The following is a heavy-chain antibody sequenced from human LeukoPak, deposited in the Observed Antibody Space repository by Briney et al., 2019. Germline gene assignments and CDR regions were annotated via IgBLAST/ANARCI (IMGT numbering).Heavy chain of an antibody. CDR3: ARGYGDYRPHMDYYYMDV. J-gene: IGHJ6*03. Sequence: ASVKVSCKASGYTFTGYYMHWVRQAPGQGLEWMGWINPNSGGTNYAQKLQGRVTMTTDTSTSTAYMELRSLRSDDTAVYYCARGYGDYRPHMDYYYMDVWGKGTTVTVSS. V-gene: IGHV1-2*02. CDR2: INPNSGGT. D-gene: IGHD4-17*01. CDR1: GYTFTGYY.